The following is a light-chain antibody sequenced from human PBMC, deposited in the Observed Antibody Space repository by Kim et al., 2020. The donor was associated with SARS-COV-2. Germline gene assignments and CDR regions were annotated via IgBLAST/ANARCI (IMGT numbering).Light chain of an antibody. J-gene: IGLJ3*02. V-gene: IGLV6-57*02. Sequence: NFMLTQPHSVSESPGKTVTISCTGSSGSIATNYVQWYQQRPGSAPTTVIYEDNQRPSGVPDRFSGSIDSSSNSASLTISGLKTEDEADYYCQSYDRSNWVFGGGTQLTVL. CDR3: QSYDRSNWV. CDR2: EDN. CDR1: SGSIATNY.